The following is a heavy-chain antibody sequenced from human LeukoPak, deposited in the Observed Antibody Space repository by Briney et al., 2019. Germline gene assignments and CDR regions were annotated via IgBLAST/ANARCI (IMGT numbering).Heavy chain of an antibody. J-gene: IGHJ4*02. V-gene: IGHV3-30*04. CDR1: GFTFSSYA. CDR2: ISYDGSNK. Sequence: GRSLRLSCAASGFTFSSYAMHWVRQAPGKGLEWVAVISYDGSNKYYADSVKGRFTISRDNSKNTLYLQMNSLRAEDTAVYYCAKDRRGSQDLVDYWGQGTLVTVSS. D-gene: IGHD3-10*01. CDR3: AKDRRGSQDLVDY.